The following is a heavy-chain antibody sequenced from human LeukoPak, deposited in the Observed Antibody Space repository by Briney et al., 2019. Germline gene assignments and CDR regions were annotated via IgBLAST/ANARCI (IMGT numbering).Heavy chain of an antibody. J-gene: IGHJ4*02. CDR2: INPNSGGT. D-gene: IGHD2-15*01. CDR1: GYTFTGYY. Sequence: GASVKVSCKASGYTFTGYYMHWVRQAPGQGLEWMGWINPNSGGTNYAQKFQGRVTMTRDTSISTAYMELSRLRSDDTAVYYCAGVRPPIGYCSGGSCFLDYWGQGTLVTVSS. V-gene: IGHV1-2*02. CDR3: AGVRPPIGYCSGGSCFLDY.